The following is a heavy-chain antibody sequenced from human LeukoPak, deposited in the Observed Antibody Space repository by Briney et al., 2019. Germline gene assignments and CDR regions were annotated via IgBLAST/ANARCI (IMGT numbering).Heavy chain of an antibody. D-gene: IGHD5-12*01. J-gene: IGHJ4*02. CDR1: GFTFSGYA. CDR3: ARDGTYTDYDPDFDI. CDR2: IKQDGSEK. V-gene: IGHV3-7*04. Sequence: GGSLRLSCSASGFTFSGYAMHWVRQAPGKGLEWVANIKQDGSEKYYVDSVKGRFTISRDNAKNSLYLQMNSLRAEDTAVFYCARDGTYTDYDPDFDIWGQGTLVTVSS.